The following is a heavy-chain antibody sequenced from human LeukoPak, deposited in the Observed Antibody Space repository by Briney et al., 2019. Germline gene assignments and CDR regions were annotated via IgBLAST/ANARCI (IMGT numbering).Heavy chain of an antibody. D-gene: IGHD3-22*01. V-gene: IGHV3-48*04. CDR3: ARNFYETTGFYYDAFDI. J-gene: IGHJ3*02. Sequence: GRSLRLSCAASGFTFSGYNMNWVRQAPGKGLEWVAFIRSSGSLIYYAESVKGRFTISRDNSRNSLYLQMNSLRVEDTAVYYCARNFYETTGFYYDAFDIWGQGTAVTVSS. CDR2: IRSSGSLI. CDR1: GFTFSGYN.